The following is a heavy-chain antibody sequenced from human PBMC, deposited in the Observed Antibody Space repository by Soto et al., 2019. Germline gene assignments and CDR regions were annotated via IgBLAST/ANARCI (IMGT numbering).Heavy chain of an antibody. CDR1: GFTFSSFW. D-gene: IGHD3-10*01. CDR2: INTDGSST. J-gene: IGHJ4*02. Sequence: EVQLVESGGGLVQPGGSLRLSCAVSGFTFSSFWMHWVRQAPGEGLVWVSRINTDGSSTSYADSVKGRFTISRDNAKNTIYLQMNSLRVEDTAMYYCAKRGVDTFGLSYWGQGTLVTVSS. CDR3: AKRGVDTFGLSY. V-gene: IGHV3-74*01.